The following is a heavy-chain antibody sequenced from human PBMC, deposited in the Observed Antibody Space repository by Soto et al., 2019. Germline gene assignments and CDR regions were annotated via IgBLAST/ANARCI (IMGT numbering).Heavy chain of an antibody. V-gene: IGHV4-31*03. D-gene: IGHD2-15*01. J-gene: IGHJ3*02. CDR3: ARRVVVAATFAFDI. CDR2: IYYSGST. Sequence: QVQLQESGPELVKPSQTLSLTCTVSGGSISSGGYYWSWIRQHPGKGLEWIGYIYYSGSTYYNPSLKSRVTISVDTSKNQFSLKLSSVTAADTAVYYCARRVVVAATFAFDIWGQGTMVTVSS. CDR1: GGSISSGGYY.